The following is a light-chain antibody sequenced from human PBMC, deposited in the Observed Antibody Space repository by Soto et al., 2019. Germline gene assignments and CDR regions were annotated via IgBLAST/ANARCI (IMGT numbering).Light chain of an antibody. Sequence: EIVLTQSPGTLSLSPGERATLSCRASQSVTSDYLAWYQQKPGQAPRLLIHGASSRATGIPARFSGSGSGTDFTLTISSLEPEDFAVYYCQQYGSSPQTFGQGTKVDI. J-gene: IGKJ1*01. CDR3: QQYGSSPQT. V-gene: IGKV3-20*01. CDR2: GAS. CDR1: QSVTSDY.